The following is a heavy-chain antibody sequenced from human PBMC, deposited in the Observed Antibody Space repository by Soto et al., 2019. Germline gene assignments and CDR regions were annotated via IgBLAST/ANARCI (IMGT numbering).Heavy chain of an antibody. CDR1: GFTFSRYT. Sequence: QVQLVESGGGVVQPGRSLRLSCAASGFTFSRYTMHWVRQAPGKGLEWMAVISDDGNNKYYADSVKGQFTISRDNSKNTLYLQMNSLRTADTAVYYCAIDDEAGSDCDLGYWGQGTLVTVSS. J-gene: IGHJ4*02. D-gene: IGHD3-10*01. CDR2: ISDDGNNK. V-gene: IGHV3-30-3*01. CDR3: AIDDEAGSDCDLGY.